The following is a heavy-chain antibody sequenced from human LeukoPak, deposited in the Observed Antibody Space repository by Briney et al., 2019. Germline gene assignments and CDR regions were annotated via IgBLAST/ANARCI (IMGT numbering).Heavy chain of an antibody. V-gene: IGHV1-8*01. D-gene: IGHD3-10*01. CDR1: GYTFTSYD. Sequence: ASVKVSCKASGYTFTSYDINWVRQATGQGLEWMGWMNPNSGNTGYAQKFQGRVTMTRNTSISTAYMELSSLRSEDTAVYYCARGRGSGSSTYYYYMDVWGKGTTVTGSS. CDR2: MNPNSGNT. CDR3: ARGRGSGSSTYYYYMDV. J-gene: IGHJ6*03.